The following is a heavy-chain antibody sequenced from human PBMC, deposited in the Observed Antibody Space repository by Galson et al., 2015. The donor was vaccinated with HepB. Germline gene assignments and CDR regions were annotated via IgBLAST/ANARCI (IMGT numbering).Heavy chain of an antibody. CDR3: AKEDYYDNRIDL. Sequence: SLRLSCAASRFTFSNYGMSWVRQAPGKGLEWVSSISGSGGNIYYADSVKGRFTVSRDNSKNTLYLQMNSLRAEDTAVYHCAKEDYYDNRIDLWGQGTMVAVSS. D-gene: IGHD3-22*01. CDR2: ISGSGGNI. CDR1: RFTFSNYG. V-gene: IGHV3-23*01. J-gene: IGHJ3*01.